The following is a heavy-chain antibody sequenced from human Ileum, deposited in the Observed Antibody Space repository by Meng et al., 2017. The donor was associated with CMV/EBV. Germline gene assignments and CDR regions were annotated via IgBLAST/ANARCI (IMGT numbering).Heavy chain of an antibody. V-gene: IGHV6-1*01. D-gene: IGHD5-24*01. CDR1: VDSVSSNSAA. Sequence: SETLSLTCAISVDSVSSNSAAWNRIRQSPTRGLEWLGRTYYRFRWHYDYALSVKSRISINADTSKNQFSLQLNSVTPEDTAVYYCARVDDGHFDPWGQGALVTVSS. CDR3: ARVDDGHFDP. CDR2: TYYRFRWHY. J-gene: IGHJ5*02.